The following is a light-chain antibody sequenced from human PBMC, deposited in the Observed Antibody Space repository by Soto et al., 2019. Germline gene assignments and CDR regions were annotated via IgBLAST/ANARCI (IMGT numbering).Light chain of an antibody. CDR2: DTS. CDR1: QSISNY. Sequence: IQMTQSPSSLSASVGDRVTITCRASQSISNYLSWYQQKAGKAPKLLIFDTSTLQSGVPSRFSGSGSGTYFALTISSLQPEDFATYYCQQYKTYPLSFGGGTRVEIK. J-gene: IGKJ4*01. V-gene: IGKV1-6*01. CDR3: QQYKTYPLS.